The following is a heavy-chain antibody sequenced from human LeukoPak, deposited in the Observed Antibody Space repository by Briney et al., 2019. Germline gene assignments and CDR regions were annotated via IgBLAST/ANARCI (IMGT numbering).Heavy chain of an antibody. CDR1: GFTFDDYA. J-gene: IGHJ4*02. D-gene: IGHD3-16*02. Sequence: PGGSLRLSCAASGFTFDDYAMHWVRQAPGKGLEWVSLINWDGGSTYYADSVKGRFTISRDNSKDSLYLQMNSLRAEDTAFYYCTATRDKYVLGSYLSDHWGQGTLVTVSS. V-gene: IGHV3-43D*04. CDR3: TATRDKYVLGSYLSDH. CDR2: INWDGGST.